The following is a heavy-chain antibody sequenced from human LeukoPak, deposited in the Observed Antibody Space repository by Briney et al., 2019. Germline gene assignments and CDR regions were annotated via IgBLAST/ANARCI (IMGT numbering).Heavy chain of an antibody. CDR2: IKTNSDGGTT. CDR1: GFTFTNAW. J-gene: IGHJ3*02. V-gene: IGHV3-15*01. CDR3: TTGTVIGI. D-gene: IGHD4-17*01. Sequence: PGGSLRLSCAASGFTFTNAWMSWVRRATGKGLEWVGRIKTNSDGGTTDYAAPVKGRFTISRDDSKNTLYLQMNSLQTEDTAVYYCTTGTVIGIWGQGTMVTVSS.